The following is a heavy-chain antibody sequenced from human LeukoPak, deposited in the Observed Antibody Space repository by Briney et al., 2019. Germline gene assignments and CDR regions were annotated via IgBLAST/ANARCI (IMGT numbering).Heavy chain of an antibody. D-gene: IGHD2-2*01. CDR2: ISGSGGST. J-gene: IGHJ4*02. V-gene: IGHV3-23*01. CDR1: GFTFSSYA. Sequence: GGSLRLSCAASGFTFSSYAMSWVRQAPGKGLEWVSGISGSGGSTYYADSVKGRFTISRDNSKNTLYLQMNSLRAEDTAVYYCARVICSSTSCWIDYWGQGTLVTVSS. CDR3: ARVICSSTSCWIDY.